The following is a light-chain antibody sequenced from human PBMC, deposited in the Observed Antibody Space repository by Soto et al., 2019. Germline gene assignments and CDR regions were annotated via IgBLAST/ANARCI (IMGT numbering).Light chain of an antibody. CDR1: QSVHSN. Sequence: ESVLTQSPAPLSLSPGETATLSCRASQSVHSNLAWFQQHPGQAPRLLIYGASTRATGIPARFSGSGSGTEFTLTISSLQSEDVAVYYCQQYNNWPITLGQGTRLEIK. J-gene: IGKJ5*01. CDR3: QQYNNWPIT. CDR2: GAS. V-gene: IGKV3-15*01.